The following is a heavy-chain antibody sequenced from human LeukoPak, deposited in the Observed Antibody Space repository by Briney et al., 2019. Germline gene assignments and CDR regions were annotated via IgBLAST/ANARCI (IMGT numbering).Heavy chain of an antibody. CDR3: ARRRDSGSLQHFDY. CDR1: GFTFSDYY. Sequence: SGGSLRLSCAASGFTFSDYYMSWIRQAPGKGLEWVSYISSSGSTIYYADSVKGRFTISRDNAKNSLYLQMNSLRAEDTAVYYCARRRDSGSLQHFDYWGQGTLVTVSS. CDR2: ISSSGSTI. D-gene: IGHD1-26*01. J-gene: IGHJ4*02. V-gene: IGHV3-11*01.